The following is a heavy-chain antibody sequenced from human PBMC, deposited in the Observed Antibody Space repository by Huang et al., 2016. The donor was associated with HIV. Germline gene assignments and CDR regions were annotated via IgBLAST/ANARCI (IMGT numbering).Heavy chain of an antibody. V-gene: IGHV3-7*01. CDR2: IKQEGSEK. D-gene: IGHD3-9*01. CDR1: GFNFSAYW. J-gene: IGHJ6*02. Sequence: EVHLVESGGDLVQPGGSLRLSCVASGFNFSAYWMSWVRQAAGKGVEGVDNIKQEGSEKKYVDCVKGRFTISRDNAKNSVYLQLSSLRAEDTAVYYCARGGIYYDVLTGRHYYYNGLDVWGQGTTVTVSS. CDR3: ARGGIYYDVLTGRHYYYNGLDV.